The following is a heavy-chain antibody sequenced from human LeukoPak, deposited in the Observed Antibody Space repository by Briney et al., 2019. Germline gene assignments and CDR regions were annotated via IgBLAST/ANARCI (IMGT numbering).Heavy chain of an antibody. J-gene: IGHJ4*02. CDR2: RSYDGSNK. V-gene: IGHV3-30*18. CDR3: AKDRWGYCSSTSCSGLAY. D-gene: IGHD2-2*01. Sequence: GGSLRLSCAASGFTFSTCGMHWVRQAPGKGLEWVAVRSYDGSNKYYADSVKGRFTISRDNSKNTLYLQMNSLRAEDTAVYYCAKDRWGYCSSTSCSGLAYWGQGTLVTVSS. CDR1: GFTFSTCG.